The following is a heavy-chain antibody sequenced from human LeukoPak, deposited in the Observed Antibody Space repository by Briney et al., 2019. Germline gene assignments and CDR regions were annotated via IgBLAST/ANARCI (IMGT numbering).Heavy chain of an antibody. CDR3: ARISTAVAGADY. J-gene: IGHJ4*02. CDR2: IKQDESET. V-gene: IGHV3-7*01. CDR1: GFTFSRSW. D-gene: IGHD6-19*01. Sequence: PGGSLRLSCGAFGFTFSRSWMSWVRQVPGKGLEWVANIKQDESETYYVDSVKGRSTVSRDNTKNSLYLQMDSLRAEDTAVYYCARISTAVAGADYWGQGTLVTASS.